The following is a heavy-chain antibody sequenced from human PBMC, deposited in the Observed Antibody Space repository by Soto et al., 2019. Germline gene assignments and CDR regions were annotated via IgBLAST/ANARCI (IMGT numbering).Heavy chain of an antibody. J-gene: IGHJ4*02. CDR1: GFTYSCCS. CDR3: ARGHYYDSSGYYYPDY. CDR2: IRSSSSYI. V-gene: IGHV3-21*01. D-gene: IGHD3-22*01. Sequence: GGSLRLSCAASGFTYSCCSMNSVRHAPGKGLEWVSSIRSSSSYIYYADSVKGRFTISRDNAKNSLYLQMNSLRAEDTAVYYCARGHYYDSSGYYYPDYWGQGTLVTVSS.